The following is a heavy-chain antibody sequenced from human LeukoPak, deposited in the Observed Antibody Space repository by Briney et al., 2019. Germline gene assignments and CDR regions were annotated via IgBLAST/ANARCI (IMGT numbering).Heavy chain of an antibody. V-gene: IGHV3-30*04. J-gene: IGHJ4*02. CDR2: ISYGGSNE. CDR3: ARDGPDSSTWYDFDY. Sequence: PGRSLRLSCVVSGFTFGRYAMHWVRQAPGKGLEWMAVISYGGSNEYYADSVKGQFTISRDNLKSTLYLHMNSLRAEDTGVYYCARDGPDSSTWYDFDYWGQGTLVTVSS. D-gene: IGHD6-13*01. CDR1: GFTFGRYA.